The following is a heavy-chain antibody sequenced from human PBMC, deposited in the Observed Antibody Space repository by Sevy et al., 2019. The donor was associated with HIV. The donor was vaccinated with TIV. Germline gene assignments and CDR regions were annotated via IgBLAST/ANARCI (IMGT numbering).Heavy chain of an antibody. D-gene: IGHD3-16*02. CDR3: ARALADWGSFHYSS. J-gene: IGHJ4*02. CDR2: IKQDGTDK. V-gene: IGHV3-7*01. CDR1: GFTFATYW. Sequence: GGSLRLSCAASGFTFATYWMTWVRQAPGKGLEWVAYIKQDGTDKYYVDSVRGRFAISRDNAKNSLYLHMSGLRAEDTAVYYCARALADWGSFHYSSWGRGNLVTVSS.